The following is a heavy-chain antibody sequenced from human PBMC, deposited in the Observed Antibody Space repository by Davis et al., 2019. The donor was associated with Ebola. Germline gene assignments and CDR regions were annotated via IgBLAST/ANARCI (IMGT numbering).Heavy chain of an antibody. Sequence: PGGSLRLSCVASGFTFSNSAIIWVRQAPGKGLEWVSGVSGSGVSTYYADSVKGRFTISRDNAKNSLYLQMNSLRAEDTALYYCAKEKSSPSPGRDYYGIDVWGQGTTVTVSS. V-gene: IGHV3-23*01. D-gene: IGHD2-2*01. CDR2: VSGSGVST. J-gene: IGHJ6*02. CDR1: GFTFSNSA. CDR3: AKEKSSPSPGRDYYGIDV.